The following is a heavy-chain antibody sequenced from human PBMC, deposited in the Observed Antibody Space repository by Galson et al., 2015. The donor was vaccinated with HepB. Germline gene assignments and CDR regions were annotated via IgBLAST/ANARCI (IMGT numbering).Heavy chain of an antibody. CDR2: INSHGSST. D-gene: IGHD2-2*03. V-gene: IGHV3-74*01. Sequence: SLRLSCAASGFTFSNYWMHWVRQAPGKGLVWVSRINSHGSSTSYADSVKGRFTISRDNAKNTLYLQMNSPRVEDTAVYYCAREGVGGYCSSTSCYKLTFFDIWRQETMVTVSS. J-gene: IGHJ3*02. CDR1: GFTFSNYW. CDR3: AREGVGGYCSSTSCYKLTFFDI.